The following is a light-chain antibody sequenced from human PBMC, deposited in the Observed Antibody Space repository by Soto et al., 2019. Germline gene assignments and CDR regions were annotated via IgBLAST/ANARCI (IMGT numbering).Light chain of an antibody. Sequence: QSALTQPASVSGSPGLSITISCTGTSSDVGAYNFVSWYQQHPDKAPKLMIFDVSNRPSGVSNRFSGSNSGNTASLTISGLQSEDEAEYYCGSYTTSSNYVFGTGTKVTAL. CDR2: DVS. J-gene: IGLJ1*01. CDR1: SSDVGAYNF. CDR3: GSYTTSSNYV. V-gene: IGLV2-14*03.